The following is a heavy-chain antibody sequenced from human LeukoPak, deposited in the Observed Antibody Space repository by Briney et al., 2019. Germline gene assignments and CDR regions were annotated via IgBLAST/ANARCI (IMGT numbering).Heavy chain of an antibody. CDR3: ARASMVRGVTSVRY. CDR2: INPNSGGT. J-gene: IGHJ4*02. CDR1: GYTFTGYY. V-gene: IGHV1-2*02. D-gene: IGHD3-10*01. Sequence: ASVKVSCKASGYTFTGYYMHWVRQAPGQGLEWMGWINPNSGGTNYAQKFQGRVTMTRDTSISTAYMELSRLRSDDTAAYYCARASMVRGVTSVRYWGQGTLVTVSS.